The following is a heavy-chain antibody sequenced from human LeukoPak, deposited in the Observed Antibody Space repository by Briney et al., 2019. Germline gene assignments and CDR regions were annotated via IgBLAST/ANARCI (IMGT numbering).Heavy chain of an antibody. CDR1: GFTLSSYW. CDR3: VRDSRYCPDV. J-gene: IGHJ6*02. Sequence: PGGTLRLSCAASGFTLSSYWMHWVRQAPGKGLVWVSRLISDGSSAIYADSVKGRFTISRDNTKNILYLQMNSLRAEDTAVYYCVRDSRYCPDVWGQGTTVTVSS. CDR2: LISDGSSA. D-gene: IGHD2-8*02. V-gene: IGHV3-74*01.